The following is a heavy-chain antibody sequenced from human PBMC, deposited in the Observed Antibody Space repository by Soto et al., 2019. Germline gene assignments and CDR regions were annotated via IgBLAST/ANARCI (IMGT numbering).Heavy chain of an antibody. D-gene: IGHD2-8*01. CDR3: ASQLGYCTNGVCYPLYNSDTYYFDY. CDR1: GFTFSSYS. CDR2: ISSSSSYI. J-gene: IGHJ4*02. Sequence: EVQLVESGGGLVKPGGSLRLSCAASGFTFSSYSMNWVRQAPGKGLEWVSAISSSSSYIYSADSVKGGFTISRDNAKNSLYLQMNSLRAEDTAVYYCASQLGYCTNGVCYPLYNSDTYYFDYWGQGTLVTVSS. V-gene: IGHV3-21*01.